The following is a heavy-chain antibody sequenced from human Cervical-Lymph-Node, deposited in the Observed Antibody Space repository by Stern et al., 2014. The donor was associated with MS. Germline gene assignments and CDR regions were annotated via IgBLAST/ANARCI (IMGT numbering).Heavy chain of an antibody. V-gene: IGHV3-7*01. J-gene: IGHJ6*02. CDR2: IKQDGSET. Sequence: VQLVESGGGLVQPGGSLRLSCAPSGFSFSAYWMNWVRQAPGQGLQLVASIKQDGSETYYVDSVTGRFTISRDNAKNSLSLQMNTLSAEDTAVYYCARDCGRGNCHNPYYYDGMDVWGQGTTVTVSS. D-gene: IGHD2-15*01. CDR1: GFSFSAYW. CDR3: ARDCGRGNCHNPYYYDGMDV.